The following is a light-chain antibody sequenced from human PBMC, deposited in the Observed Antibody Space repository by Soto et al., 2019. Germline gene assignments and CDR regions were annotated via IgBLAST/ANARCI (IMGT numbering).Light chain of an antibody. V-gene: IGLV4-69*01. CDR1: SGHSSYA. CDR2: LDSDGSH. Sequence: QLVLTQWPSASASLGASVKLTCTLSSGHSSYAIAWHQQQPEKGPRYLMKLDSDGSHTKGDAIPDRFSGSSSGAERYLTISSLQSEDDADYYCQTWGTGIHVVFGGGTKLTVL. CDR3: QTWGTGIHVV. J-gene: IGLJ2*01.